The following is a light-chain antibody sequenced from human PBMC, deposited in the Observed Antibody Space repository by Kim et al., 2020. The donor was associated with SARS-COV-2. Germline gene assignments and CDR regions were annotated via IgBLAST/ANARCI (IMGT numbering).Light chain of an antibody. CDR2: GKN. Sequence: SSELTQDPAVSVALGQTVRITCQGDSLRSYYATWYQQKPGQAPILVIYGKNNRPSGIPDRLSGSSSGNTASLTITGTQAADAADYYCNSLDSTANVVFAG. J-gene: IGLJ2*01. CDR3: NSLDSTANVV. CDR1: SLRSYY. V-gene: IGLV3-19*01.